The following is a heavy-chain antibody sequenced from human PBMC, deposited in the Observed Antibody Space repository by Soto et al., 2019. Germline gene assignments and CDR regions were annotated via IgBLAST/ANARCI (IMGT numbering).Heavy chain of an antibody. CDR3: VRNGEYSSYFDH. CDR1: GGSISGYY. CDR2: IYYTGST. Sequence: SETLSLTCTVSGGSISGYYWSWIWQPPGKGLEWIGYIYYTGSTSYNPSLKSRVTISVDRPKNQFSLKLSSVTAADTAVYYCVRNGEYSSYFDHWGQGILVTVSS. D-gene: IGHD3-22*01. V-gene: IGHV4-59*01. J-gene: IGHJ4*02.